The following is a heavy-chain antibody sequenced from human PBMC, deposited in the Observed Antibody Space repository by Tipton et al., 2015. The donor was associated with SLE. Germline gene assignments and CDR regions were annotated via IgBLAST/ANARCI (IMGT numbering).Heavy chain of an antibody. Sequence: TLSLTCSVSGGSMSYHYWSWIWQPPGKGLEWIGYIYYTGNTNYNPSLKSRVTISIDTSKNQFSLKLSSVTAADTAVYYCARGTGDADYWGQGTLVTVSS. CDR2: IYYTGNT. CDR1: GGSMSYHY. V-gene: IGHV4-59*11. D-gene: IGHD7-27*01. J-gene: IGHJ4*02. CDR3: ARGTGDADY.